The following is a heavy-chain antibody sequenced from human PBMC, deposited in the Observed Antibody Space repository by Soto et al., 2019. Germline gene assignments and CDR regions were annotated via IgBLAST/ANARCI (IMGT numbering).Heavy chain of an antibody. CDR2: IYTSGST. CDR3: ARDSCSGGSCYSAY. V-gene: IGHV4-4*07. D-gene: IGHD2-15*01. CDR1: GGSISSYY. J-gene: IGHJ4*02. Sequence: QVQLQESGPGLVKPSETLSLTCTVSGGSISSYYWSWIRQPAGKGLEWIGRIYTSGSTNYNPSLMSRVTMSVDTSKNQFSLKLSSVTAADTAVYYCARDSCSGGSCYSAYWGQGTLVTVSS.